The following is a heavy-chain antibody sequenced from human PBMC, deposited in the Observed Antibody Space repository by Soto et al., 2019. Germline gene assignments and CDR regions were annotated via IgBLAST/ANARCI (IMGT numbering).Heavy chain of an antibody. CDR1: GFTFDDYA. V-gene: IGHV3-9*01. J-gene: IGHJ4*02. CDR3: AKDNLARPSSFDY. CDR2: ISWNSGSI. Sequence: GGSLRLSCAASGFTFDDYAMHWVRQAPGKGLEWVSGISWNSGSIGYADSVKGRFTISRDNAKNSLYLQMNSLRAEDTALYYCAKDNLARPSSFDYWGQGTLVTVSS. D-gene: IGHD6-6*01.